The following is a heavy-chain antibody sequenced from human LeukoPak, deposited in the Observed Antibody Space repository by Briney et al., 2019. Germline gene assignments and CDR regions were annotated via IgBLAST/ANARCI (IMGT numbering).Heavy chain of an antibody. CDR2: IYHSGST. J-gene: IGHJ4*02. D-gene: IGHD4-11*01. CDR1: GYSISSGYY. CDR3: ARHDYSNPLDY. Sequence: SETLSLTCAVSGYSISSGYYWGWIRQPPGKGLEWIGSIYHSGSTYYNPSLKSRVTISVDTSKNQFSLKLSSVTAADTAVYYCARHDYSNPLDYWGQGTPVTVSS. V-gene: IGHV4-38-2*01.